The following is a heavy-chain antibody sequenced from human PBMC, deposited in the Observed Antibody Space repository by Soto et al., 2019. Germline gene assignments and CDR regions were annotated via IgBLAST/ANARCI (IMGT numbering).Heavy chain of an antibody. J-gene: IGHJ3*02. CDR2: IYYSGST. CDR3: AGEWYSISWYAWGAFAI. CDR1: GGSISSYY. Sequence: QVQLQESGPGLVKPSETLSLTCTVSGGSISSYYWSWIRQPPGKGLEWIGYIYYSGSTNYNPSLERRAPISADTPKNQSSPKLSSVTASDTAVYGCAGEWYSISWYAWGAFAIWGQGTMVTVSS. D-gene: IGHD6-13*01. V-gene: IGHV4-59*01.